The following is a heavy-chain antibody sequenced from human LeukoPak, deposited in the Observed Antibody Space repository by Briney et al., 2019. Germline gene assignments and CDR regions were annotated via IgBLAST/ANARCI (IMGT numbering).Heavy chain of an antibody. CDR3: ARAGGTMIVVPTPTWFDP. Sequence: PSETLSLTCTVSGDSISSDISYWSWIRQPAGKELEWIGRVSISGGTNYNPSLRSRVTISVDTSKNQFSLKLSSVTAADTAVYYCARAGGTMIVVPTPTWFDPWGQGTLVTVSS. D-gene: IGHD3-22*01. CDR1: GDSISSDISY. J-gene: IGHJ5*02. V-gene: IGHV4-61*02. CDR2: VSISGGT.